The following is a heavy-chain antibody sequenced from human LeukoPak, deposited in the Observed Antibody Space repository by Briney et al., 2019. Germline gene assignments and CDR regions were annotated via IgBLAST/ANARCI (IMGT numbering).Heavy chain of an antibody. D-gene: IGHD1-26*01. Sequence: KPGGSLRLPCAASGFTFSDAWMSWVRQAPGKGREWVGRIKSQTGGGTTDYAAPVKARFSISRDDSKNTLYLQMNSLKTEDTAVYYCTRVGTTWFHSWGQGTLVTVSS. V-gene: IGHV3-15*01. CDR2: IKSQTGGGTT. CDR1: GFTFSDAW. J-gene: IGHJ5*01. CDR3: TRVGTTWFHS.